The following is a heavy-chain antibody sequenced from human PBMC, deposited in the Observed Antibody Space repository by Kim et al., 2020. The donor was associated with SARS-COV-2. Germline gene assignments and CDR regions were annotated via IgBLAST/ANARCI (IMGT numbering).Heavy chain of an antibody. J-gene: IGHJ5*02. Sequence: GGSLRLSCAASGFTFSSYGMHWVRQAPGKGLEWVAVIWYDGSNKYYADSVKGRFTISRDNSKNTLYLQMNSLRAEDTAVYYCAREENYYGSGSDHWFDPWGQGTLVTVSS. CDR1: GFTFSSYG. V-gene: IGHV3-33*01. D-gene: IGHD3-10*01. CDR3: AREENYYGSGSDHWFDP. CDR2: IWYDGSNK.